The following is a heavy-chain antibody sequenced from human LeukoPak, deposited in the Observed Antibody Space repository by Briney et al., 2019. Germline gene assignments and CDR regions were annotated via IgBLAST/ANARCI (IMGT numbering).Heavy chain of an antibody. CDR3: ASNTYYYDSSGYSSLGY. CDR2: IIPIFGTA. J-gene: IGHJ4*02. D-gene: IGHD3-22*01. CDR1: GGTFSSYA. V-gene: IGHV1-69*05. Sequence: GASVKVSCKASGGTFSSYAISWVRQAPGQGLERMGGIIPIFGTANYAQKFQGRVTITTDESTSTAYMELSSLRSEDTAVYYCASNTYYYDSSGYSSLGYWGQGTLVTVSS.